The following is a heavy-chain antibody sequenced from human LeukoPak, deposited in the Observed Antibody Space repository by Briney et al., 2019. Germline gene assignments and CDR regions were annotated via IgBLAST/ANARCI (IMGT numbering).Heavy chain of an antibody. CDR2: IYSGGST. Sequence: GGSLGLSCAASGFIVSTNYMSWVRQAPGKGLEWVSVIYSGGSTKYADPVKGRFTISRDISKNTLYLQMNNLRAEDTAVYYCASFYYNSGYGAFDIWGQGTVVTVSS. D-gene: IGHD3-10*01. CDR3: ASFYYNSGYGAFDI. CDR1: GFIVSTNY. J-gene: IGHJ3*02. V-gene: IGHV3-53*01.